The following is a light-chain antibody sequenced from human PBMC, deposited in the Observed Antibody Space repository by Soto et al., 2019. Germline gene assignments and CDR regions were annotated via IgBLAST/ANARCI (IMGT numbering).Light chain of an antibody. CDR3: QQYHNWPPGT. CDR1: QSVSSN. J-gene: IGKJ1*01. CDR2: GAS. V-gene: IGKV3-15*01. Sequence: EIVMTQSPATLSVSPEERATLSCRASQSVSSNLAWYQQRPGQAPRLLIYGASTRATGIAARFSGSGSGTEFTLTISSLQSEDFAVYYCQQYHNWPPGTFGQGTKVEIK.